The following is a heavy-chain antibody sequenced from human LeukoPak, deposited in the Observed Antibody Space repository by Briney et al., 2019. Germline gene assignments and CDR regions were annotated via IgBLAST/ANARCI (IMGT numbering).Heavy chain of an antibody. CDR1: GGSISSGSYY. CDR3: ARWGIAVAFDY. Sequence: SSQTLSLTCTVSGGSISSGSYYWSWIRQPPGKGLEWIGYIYYSGSTYYNPSLKSRVTISVDTSKNQFSLKLSSVTAADTAVYYCARWGIAVAFDYWGQGTLVTVSS. J-gene: IGHJ4*02. D-gene: IGHD6-19*01. V-gene: IGHV4-30-4*08. CDR2: IYYSGST.